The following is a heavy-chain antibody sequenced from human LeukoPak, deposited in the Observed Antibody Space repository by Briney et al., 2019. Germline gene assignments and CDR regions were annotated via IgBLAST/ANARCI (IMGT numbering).Heavy chain of an antibody. V-gene: IGHV3-74*01. J-gene: IGHJ5*02. CDR1: GFTFSSYW. D-gene: IGHD3-10*01. CDR3: ARAPAGYYYGSGSRNWFDP. Sequence: GGSLRLSCAASGFTFSSYWMHWVRQAPGKGLVWISRINTDGSSTSYADSVKGRFTISRDNAKNTLYLQMNSLRAEDTAVYYCARAPAGYYYGSGSRNWFDPWGQGTLVTVSS. CDR2: INTDGSST.